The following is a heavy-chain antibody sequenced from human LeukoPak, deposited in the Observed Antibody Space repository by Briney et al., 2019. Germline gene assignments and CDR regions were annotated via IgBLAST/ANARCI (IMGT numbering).Heavy chain of an antibody. V-gene: IGHV3-21*01. D-gene: IGHD6-19*01. J-gene: IGHJ4*02. CDR3: VSGWYGEY. CDR1: GFTFSSYS. Sequence: PGGSLRLSCAASGFTFSSYSMNWVRQAPGKGLEWVSFISTSSSYIHNADSVKGRFTISRDNAENSLYLQMNSLRAEDTAVYYCVSGWYGEYWGQGTLVTVSS. CDR2: ISTSSSYI.